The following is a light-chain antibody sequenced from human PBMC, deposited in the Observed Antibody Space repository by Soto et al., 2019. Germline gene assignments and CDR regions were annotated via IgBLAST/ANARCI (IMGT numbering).Light chain of an antibody. CDR2: GAS. CDR3: QQYNKWPLIT. Sequence: EIVMTQSPATLSVSPGETATLSCRASQSINFGLAWYRQKPGQAPRLLIYGASTRATGTPARFRGRGSGTAFTLTISSLQSEDFALYYCQQYNKWPLITFGQGTRLEIK. J-gene: IGKJ5*01. V-gene: IGKV3D-15*01. CDR1: QSINFG.